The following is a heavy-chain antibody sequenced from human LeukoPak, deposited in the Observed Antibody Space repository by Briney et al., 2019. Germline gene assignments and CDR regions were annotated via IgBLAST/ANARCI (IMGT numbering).Heavy chain of an antibody. CDR2: INHSGST. D-gene: IGHD5-18*01. V-gene: IGHV4-34*01. Sequence: SETLSLTCAVYGVSFSGYYWSWIRQPPGKGLEWIGEINHSGSTNYNPSLKSRVTISVDTSKNQFSLKLSSVTAADTAVYYCARGRGIQRWPYYYYGMDVWGQGTTVTVSS. CDR1: GVSFSGYY. J-gene: IGHJ6*02. CDR3: ARGRGIQRWPYYYYGMDV.